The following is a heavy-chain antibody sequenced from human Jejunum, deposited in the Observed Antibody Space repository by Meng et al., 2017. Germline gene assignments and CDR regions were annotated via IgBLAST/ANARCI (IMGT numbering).Heavy chain of an antibody. D-gene: IGHD1-14*01. CDR1: GGSSSGFY. V-gene: IGHV4-34*01. CDR3: TRGTDRAKSGDY. Sequence: QRQLQPWGAGLLKPSETRSLTCAVYGGSSSGFYLSWIRQPPGKGLEWIGEIHPSGSTDYNPSLKSRLTISLDTSKNQFSLSLNSATAADTGIYYCTRGTDRAKSGDYWGQGTLVTVSS. J-gene: IGHJ4*02. CDR2: IHPSGST.